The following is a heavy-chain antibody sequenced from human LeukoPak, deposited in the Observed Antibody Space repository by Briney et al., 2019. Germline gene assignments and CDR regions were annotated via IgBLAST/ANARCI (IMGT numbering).Heavy chain of an antibody. CDR1: GFTFDDYG. CDR2: ISYDGSNK. V-gene: IGHV3-30*18. J-gene: IGHJ4*02. Sequence: GGSLRLSCAASGFTFDDYGMHWVRQAPGKGLEWVAVISYDGSNKYYADSVKGRFTISRDNSKNTLYLQMNSLRAEDTAVYYCAKDLGDYYDSSGPFDYWGQGTLVTVSS. CDR3: AKDLGDYYDSSGPFDY. D-gene: IGHD3-22*01.